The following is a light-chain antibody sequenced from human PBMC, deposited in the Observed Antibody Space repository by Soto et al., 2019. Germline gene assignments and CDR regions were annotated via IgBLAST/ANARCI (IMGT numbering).Light chain of an antibody. CDR3: SSYTSSSTWV. Sequence: QSALTQPASVSGSPGQSITISCTGTSSDVGASDYVSWYQQHPDKAPKLMIYEVSNRPSGISSRFSGSKSGKTASLTISGLQAEDEADYYCSSYTSSSTWVFGGGTKLTVL. J-gene: IGLJ3*02. V-gene: IGLV2-14*01. CDR2: EVS. CDR1: SSDVGASDY.